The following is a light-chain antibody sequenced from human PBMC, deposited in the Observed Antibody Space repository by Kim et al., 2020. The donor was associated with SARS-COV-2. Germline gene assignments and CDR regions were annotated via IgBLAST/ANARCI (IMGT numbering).Light chain of an antibody. CDR2: AAS. CDR3: QKYNSALWT. CDR1: EEGTGRY. Sequence: DIQMTQSPSSLSASVGDRVAITCRASEEGTGRYLAWWQQKPGKAPKLLIYAASTLQSGVPPRFSGSGSGTDFTLTISSLQPEDVATYYCQKYNSALWTFGQGTKVDIK. V-gene: IGKV1-27*01. J-gene: IGKJ1*01.